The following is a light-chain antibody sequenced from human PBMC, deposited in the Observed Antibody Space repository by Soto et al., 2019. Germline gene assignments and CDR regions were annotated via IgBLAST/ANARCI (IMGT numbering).Light chain of an antibody. CDR3: QQYDDWPPMYT. J-gene: IGKJ2*01. CDR2: AAS. CDR1: QSVSSY. V-gene: IGKV3-15*01. Sequence: EVVMKQSPATLSVYPGEGDTLSCRAIQSVSSYLAWYQQKPGQAPRLLIYAASTRATGVPARFSGSGSGTEFTLTISSLQSEDCAVYYCQQYDDWPPMYTVGQGTKVDIK.